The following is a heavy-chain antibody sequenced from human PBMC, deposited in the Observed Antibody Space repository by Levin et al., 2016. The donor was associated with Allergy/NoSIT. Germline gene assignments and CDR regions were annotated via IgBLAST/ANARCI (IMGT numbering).Heavy chain of an antibody. J-gene: IGHJ4*02. Sequence: GESLKISCAASGFTFSSYGMHWVRQAPGKGLEWVAVISYDGSNKYYADSVKGRFTISRDNSKNTLYLQMNSLRAEDTAVYYCAKLGGPTVTTLDYWGQGTLVTVSS. V-gene: IGHV3-30*18. CDR3: AKLGGPTVTTLDY. CDR2: ISYDGSNK. D-gene: IGHD4-17*01. CDR1: GFTFSSYG.